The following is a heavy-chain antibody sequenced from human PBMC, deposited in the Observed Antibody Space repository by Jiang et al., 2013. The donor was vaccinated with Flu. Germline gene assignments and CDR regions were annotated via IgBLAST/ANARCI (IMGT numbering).Heavy chain of an antibody. V-gene: IGHV1-3*01. CDR2: INAGNGNT. Sequence: HSGAEVKKPGASVKISCKASRYIFTNYAMHWVRQAPGQRLEWMGWINAGNGNTKYSENFQGRVTITRDTSATTAYMDLSSLRSEDTAVYYCAREHLNGYYDLDYWGQGTLVTVSS. J-gene: IGHJ4*02. D-gene: IGHD3-22*01. CDR3: AREHLNGYYDLDY. CDR1: RYIFTNYA.